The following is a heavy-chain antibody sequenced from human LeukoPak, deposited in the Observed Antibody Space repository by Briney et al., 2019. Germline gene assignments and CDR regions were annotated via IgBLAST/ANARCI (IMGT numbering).Heavy chain of an antibody. J-gene: IGHJ6*03. Sequence: PSQTLSLTCTVSGGSISSGGYYWSWIRQHPGKGLEWIGYIYYSGSTYYNPSLKSRVTISVGTSKNQFSLKLSSVTAADTAVXXXARXVRETPDYYMDVWGKGTTVTVSS. CDR1: GGSISSGGYY. CDR2: IYYSGST. CDR3: ARXVRETPDYYMDV. V-gene: IGHV4-31*03. D-gene: IGHD1-26*01.